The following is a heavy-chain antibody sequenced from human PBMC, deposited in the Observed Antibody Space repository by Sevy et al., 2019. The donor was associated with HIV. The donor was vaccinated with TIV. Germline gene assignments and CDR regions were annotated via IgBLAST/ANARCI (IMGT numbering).Heavy chain of an antibody. CDR2: IIPIFGTA. D-gene: IGHD5-12*01. J-gene: IGHJ6*02. V-gene: IGHV1-69*13. Sequence: ASVKVSCKASGGTFSSYAISWVRQAPGQGLEWMGGIIPIFGTANYAQKFQGRVTITADESTSTAYMELSSLRSEDTAVYYCARGHYEWPRSAYYYGMDVWGQGTTVTVSS. CDR1: GGTFSSYA. CDR3: ARGHYEWPRSAYYYGMDV.